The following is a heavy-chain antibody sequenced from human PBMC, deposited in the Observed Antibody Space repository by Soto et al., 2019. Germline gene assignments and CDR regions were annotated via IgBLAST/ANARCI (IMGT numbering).Heavy chain of an antibody. J-gene: IGHJ4*02. CDR1: GYSFTSYW. Sequence: GESLKISCQCSGYSFTSYWIAWVRQMPGKGLEWMGIIYPVDSDTKYSPSFQGLVTISADKSISTAYLQWRSLKASDTAMYYCARLAEEFTMVRGVINYWGQGTLVTVSS. D-gene: IGHD3-10*01. CDR3: ARLAEEFTMVRGVINY. V-gene: IGHV5-51*01. CDR2: IYPVDSDT.